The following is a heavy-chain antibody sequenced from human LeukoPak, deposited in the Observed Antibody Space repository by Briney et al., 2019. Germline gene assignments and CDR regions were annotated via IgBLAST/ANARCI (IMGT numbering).Heavy chain of an antibody. Sequence: GGSLRLSCAASGFTFSTYGIHWVPQAPGKGLEWVAFIRYDGSDKYYADSVKGRFTISRDNSKNTLYLQMNSLRAYDTAIYYCAKLRVYGDSAAGLVHYWGQGHVVTVSS. D-gene: IGHD4-17*01. CDR3: AKLRVYGDSAAGLVHY. J-gene: IGHJ4*02. CDR1: GFTFSTYG. V-gene: IGHV3-30*02. CDR2: IRYDGSDK.